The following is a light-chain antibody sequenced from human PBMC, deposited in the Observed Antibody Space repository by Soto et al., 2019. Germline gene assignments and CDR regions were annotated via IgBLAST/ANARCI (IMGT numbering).Light chain of an antibody. CDR3: CSYGGSFYV. Sequence: QSVLTQPHSVSGSPGQSVAISCSGTSSDVGGYNYVSWYQQHPGKAPKLIIFDVTKLPSGVPDRFSGSKSGSPASLTISGLQAEDEADYYCCSYGGSFYVVGTGTKLTVL. V-gene: IGLV2-11*01. CDR1: SSDVGGYNY. J-gene: IGLJ1*01. CDR2: DVT.